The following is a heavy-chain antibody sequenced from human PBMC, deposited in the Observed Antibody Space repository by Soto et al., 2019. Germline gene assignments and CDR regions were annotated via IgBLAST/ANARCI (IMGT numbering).Heavy chain of an antibody. D-gene: IGHD3-22*01. V-gene: IGHV4-31*03. Sequence: KTSETLSLTCSVSGGSITNGDYFWGWIRQHPGKGLEWVGYMYYRGATYSNPSLRSRLSISIDTSKNQFSLNLRSVTAADTAVYYCARGTYDSSGYFDYWGQGTLVTVSS. CDR2: MYYRGAT. CDR3: ARGTYDSSGYFDY. J-gene: IGHJ4*02. CDR1: GGSITNGDYF.